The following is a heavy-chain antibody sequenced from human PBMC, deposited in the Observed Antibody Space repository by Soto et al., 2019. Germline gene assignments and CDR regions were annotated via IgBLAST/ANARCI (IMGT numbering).Heavy chain of an antibody. Sequence: ASVKVSCKASGYTFTSYAMHWVRQAPGQRLEWMGWINAGNGNTKYSQKFQGRVTITRDTSASTAYMELSSLRSEDTAVYYCARDQEWLLSRYFDYWGQGTLVTVSS. CDR3: ARDQEWLLSRYFDY. D-gene: IGHD3-3*01. J-gene: IGHJ4*02. CDR2: INAGNGNT. CDR1: GYTFTSYA. V-gene: IGHV1-3*01.